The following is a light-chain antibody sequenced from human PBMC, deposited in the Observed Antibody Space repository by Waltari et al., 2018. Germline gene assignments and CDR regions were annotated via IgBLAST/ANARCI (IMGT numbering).Light chain of an antibody. CDR2: GAS. J-gene: IGKJ4*01. Sequence: EILMTQSPATLSVSPGERATLSCRASQSVSSDLAWYQQKPGQPPRLHIYGASTRATVVPDRISGSGSGTDFTLTISSMQSEDFAIYYCQQYNNWPPLTFCGGTKVEIK. CDR1: QSVSSD. CDR3: QQYNNWPPLT. V-gene: IGKV3-15*01.